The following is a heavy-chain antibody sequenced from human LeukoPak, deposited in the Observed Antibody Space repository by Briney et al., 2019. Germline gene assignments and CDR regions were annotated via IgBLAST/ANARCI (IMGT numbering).Heavy chain of an antibody. D-gene: IGHD6-19*01. CDR1: GYSFTSYW. J-gene: IGHJ1*01. Sequence: GESLKLSCKGSGYSFTSYWIGWVRQMPGKGLEWMVIIYPGDSDTRYNPSFQGQVTISADKSISTAYLQWSSLKASDTAMYYCARPSSGYQGYFQHWGQGTLVTVSS. CDR3: ARPSSGYQGYFQH. CDR2: IYPGDSDT. V-gene: IGHV5-51*01.